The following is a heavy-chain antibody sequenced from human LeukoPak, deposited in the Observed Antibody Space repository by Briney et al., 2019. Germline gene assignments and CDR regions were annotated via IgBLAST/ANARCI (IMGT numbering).Heavy chain of an antibody. Sequence: PGGPLRLSCAASGFTLSSYTMNWVRQAPGKGLEWVSSISSSGSYIYYADSVKGRFTISRDNAKNSLYLQMNSLRAEDTAVYYCAREDYGDSVFYYWGQGTLVTVSS. CDR2: ISSSGSYI. V-gene: IGHV3-21*01. CDR1: GFTLSSYT. J-gene: IGHJ4*02. D-gene: IGHD4-17*01. CDR3: AREDYGDSVFYY.